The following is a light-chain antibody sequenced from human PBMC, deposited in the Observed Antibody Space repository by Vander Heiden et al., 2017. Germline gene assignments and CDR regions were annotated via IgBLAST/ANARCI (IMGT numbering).Light chain of an antibody. CDR3: QQSDSTPYT. V-gene: IGKV1-39*01. Sequence: DIQLTQSPSSLSASVGDRVTITCRASQSISSYLNWYQQKPLKAPKLLIYAASSLQSAVPSRFSGSGSGTDFTLTISSLQPEDFATYYCQQSDSTPYTFGQGTKLEIK. CDR1: QSISSY. J-gene: IGKJ2*01. CDR2: AAS.